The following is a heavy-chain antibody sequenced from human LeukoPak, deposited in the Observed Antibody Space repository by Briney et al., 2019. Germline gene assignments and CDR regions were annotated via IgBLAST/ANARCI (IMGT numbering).Heavy chain of an antibody. V-gene: IGHV4-59*01. Sequence: PSETLSLTCTVSGGSISSYYWSWIRQPPGKGLEWIGYIYYSGSTNYNPSLKSRVTISVDTSKNQFSLNLSSVAAADTAVYYCARSMGYYDFWSGYYHYFDYWGQGTLVTVSS. D-gene: IGHD3-3*01. CDR1: GGSISSYY. CDR3: ARSMGYYDFWSGYYHYFDY. CDR2: IYYSGST. J-gene: IGHJ4*02.